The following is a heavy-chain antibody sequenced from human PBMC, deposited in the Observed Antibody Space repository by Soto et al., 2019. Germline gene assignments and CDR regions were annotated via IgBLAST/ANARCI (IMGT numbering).Heavy chain of an antibody. J-gene: IGHJ4*02. CDR3: STDWANLVAGRFFDS. CDR2: ISFEGSNK. CDR1: GFNFSEYA. Sequence: QVKLVESGGGVVQPGTSLRLSCAASGFNFSEYAMHWVRQSPGKGLEWLAIISFEGSNKNSANSVKGRFTISRDNSKNTLYLQMNDLRPEDTAVYYCSTDWANLVAGRFFDSWGQGTPVTVSS. V-gene: IGHV3-30*03. D-gene: IGHD5-12*01.